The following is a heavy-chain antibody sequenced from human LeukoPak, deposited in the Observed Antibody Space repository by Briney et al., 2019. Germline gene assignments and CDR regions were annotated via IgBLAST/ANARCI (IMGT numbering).Heavy chain of an antibody. V-gene: IGHV4-39*01. CDR3: ATTPHYEGGGFDI. Sequence: PSETLSLTCTVSADSISTSNYYWGWIRQPPGKGLEWIGSVYYTGGTYDNPSLKSRVTISVDTSKNQFSLKLNSVTAADTAVYYCATTPHYEGGGFDIWGQGTMVTVSS. J-gene: IGHJ3*02. CDR2: VYYTGGT. CDR1: ADSISTSNYY. D-gene: IGHD3-16*01.